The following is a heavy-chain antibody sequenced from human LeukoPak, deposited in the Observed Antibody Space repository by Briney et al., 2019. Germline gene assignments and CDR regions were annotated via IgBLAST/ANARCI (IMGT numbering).Heavy chain of an antibody. Sequence: SQTLSLTRTVSGGAISSYDWSWIRRPAGQGLGWIGRIYTSGSTNYNPSLKSRVTISVDTSKNQFSLRLSSVTAADTAVYYCARVTGYIVEDYFDYWGQGTLVTVSS. CDR2: IYTSGST. D-gene: IGHD3-22*01. CDR3: ARVTGYIVEDYFDY. J-gene: IGHJ4*02. CDR1: GGAISSYD. V-gene: IGHV4-4*07.